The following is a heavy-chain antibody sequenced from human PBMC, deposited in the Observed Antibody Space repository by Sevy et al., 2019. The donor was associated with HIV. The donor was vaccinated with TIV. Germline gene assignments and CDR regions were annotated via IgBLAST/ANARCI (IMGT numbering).Heavy chain of an antibody. D-gene: IGHD2-2*01. CDR1: AGSISSYY. CDR3: ARGAARYCSSTSCYDFDY. V-gene: IGHV4-59*01. CDR2: IYYSGST. J-gene: IGHJ4*02. Sequence: SETLSLTCTVSAGSISSYYWSWIRQPPGKGLEWIGYIYYSGSTNYNPSLKSRVTISVDTSKNQFSLKLSSVTAADTAVYYCARGAARYCSSTSCYDFDYWGQGTLVTVSS.